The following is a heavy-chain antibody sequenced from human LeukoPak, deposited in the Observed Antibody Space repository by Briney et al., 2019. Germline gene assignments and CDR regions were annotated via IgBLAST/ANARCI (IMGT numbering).Heavy chain of an antibody. CDR2: VHKDGIST. CDR3: ARGGSGCFDI. Sequence: GGSLRLSCAACGFTLSSFWMHWVRQAPGKGLVWVSHVHKDGISTSYTDSVKGRFTISRDNAKNTGDLQMNSLRAEDTGVYSCARGGSGCFDIWGQGTMVTVSS. V-gene: IGHV3-74*01. J-gene: IGHJ3*02. CDR1: GFTLSSFW. D-gene: IGHD1-26*01.